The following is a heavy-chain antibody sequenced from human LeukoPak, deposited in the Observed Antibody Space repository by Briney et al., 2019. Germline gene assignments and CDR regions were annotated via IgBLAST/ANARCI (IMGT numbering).Heavy chain of an antibody. D-gene: IGHD2-15*01. CDR3: AKLWDIVVVVAANYFDY. CDR2: IRYDGSNK. CDR1: GFTFSSYG. V-gene: IGHV3-30*02. Sequence: PGGSLRLSCAASGFTFSSYGMHWVRQAPGKGLEWVAFIRYDGSNKYYADSVKGRFTISRDNSKNTLYLQMNSLRAEDTAVYYCAKLWDIVVVVAANYFDYWGQGTLVTVSS. J-gene: IGHJ4*02.